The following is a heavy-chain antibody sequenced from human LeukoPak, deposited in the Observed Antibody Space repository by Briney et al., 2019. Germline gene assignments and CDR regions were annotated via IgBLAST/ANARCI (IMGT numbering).Heavy chain of an antibody. CDR2: ISSRSSYI. Sequence: GGSLRLSCAASGFTFSSYSMNWVRQAPGKGLEWVSSISSRSSYIDYADSLKGRFTISRDNAKNSLYLQMNSLRAEDTAVYYCAKSFGPVIAAAGTGADWGQGTLVTVSS. CDR3: AKSFGPVIAAAGTGAD. CDR1: GFTFSSYS. J-gene: IGHJ4*02. D-gene: IGHD6-13*01. V-gene: IGHV3-21*04.